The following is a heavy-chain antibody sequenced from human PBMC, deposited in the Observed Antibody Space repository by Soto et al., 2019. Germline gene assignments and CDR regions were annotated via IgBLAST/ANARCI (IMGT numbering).Heavy chain of an antibody. J-gene: IGHJ6*02. Sequence: SETLSLTCAVSGGSISSGGYSWSWIRQPPGKGLEWIGYIYHSGTTYYNPSLKSRVTISVDRSKNQFSLKLSSVTAADTAVYYCARAHYGDYGYGMAVWGQGTTVTVSS. V-gene: IGHV4-30-2*01. CDR2: IYHSGTT. CDR3: ARAHYGDYGYGMAV. CDR1: GGSISSGGYS. D-gene: IGHD4-17*01.